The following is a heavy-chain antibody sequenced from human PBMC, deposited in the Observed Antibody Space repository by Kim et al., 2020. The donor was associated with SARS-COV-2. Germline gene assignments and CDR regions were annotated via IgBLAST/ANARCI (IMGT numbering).Heavy chain of an antibody. D-gene: IGHD2-15*01. CDR2: IKQDGSEK. V-gene: IGHV3-7*01. Sequence: GGSLRLSCAASGFTFSSYWMSWVRQAPGKGLEWVANIKQDGSEKYYVDSVKGRFTISRDNAKNSLYLQMDSLRAEDTAVYYCARGGSSGGSSPGPLWFDPWGQGPLVTVSS. J-gene: IGHJ5*02. CDR1: GFTFSSYW. CDR3: ARGGSSGGSSPGPLWFDP.